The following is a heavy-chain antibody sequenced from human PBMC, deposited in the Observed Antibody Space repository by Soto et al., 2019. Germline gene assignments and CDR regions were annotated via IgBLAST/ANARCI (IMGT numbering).Heavy chain of an antibody. D-gene: IGHD3-10*01. CDR3: AKGLRRLMRTQYYFRLDV. Sequence: EVQLLESGGGLVQPGGSLSLSCTASGFTFSPYAMSWVRHAPGKGLEWVSSISGSGGSTNYADSGKGRFTVSRDKSKRTLSVQMSSLREEDTAIYYCAKGLRRLMRTQYYFRLDVWGGGTPVTVSS. V-gene: IGHV3-23*01. CDR2: ISGSGGST. J-gene: IGHJ6*01. CDR1: GFTFSPYA.